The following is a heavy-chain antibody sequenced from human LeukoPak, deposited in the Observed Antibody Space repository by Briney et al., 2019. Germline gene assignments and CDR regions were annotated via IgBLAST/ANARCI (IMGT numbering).Heavy chain of an antibody. Sequence: SETLSLTCAVYDGSFNDYYWSWIRQPPGKGLEWIGEIKHSGSTKYNPSLKSRVTISVDKSKNQFSLKLTSVTAADTAVYYCEGSRPSDAFDIWGQGTMVTVSS. D-gene: IGHD6-6*01. CDR3: EGSRPSDAFDI. J-gene: IGHJ3*02. V-gene: IGHV4-34*01. CDR2: IKHSGST. CDR1: DGSFNDYY.